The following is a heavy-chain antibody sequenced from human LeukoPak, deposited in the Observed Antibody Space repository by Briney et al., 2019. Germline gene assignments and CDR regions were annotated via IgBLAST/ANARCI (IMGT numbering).Heavy chain of an antibody. V-gene: IGHV3-30*02. CDR3: AKDRRDIVVVPAALNFDY. D-gene: IGHD2-2*01. Sequence: PGGSLRLSCAASGFTFSSYGMHWVRQAPGKGLEWVAFIRYDGSNKYYADSVKGRFTISRDNSKNTLYLQMNSLRAEDTAVYYCAKDRRDIVVVPAALNFDYWGQGTLVTVSS. CDR2: IRYDGSNK. J-gene: IGHJ4*02. CDR1: GFTFSSYG.